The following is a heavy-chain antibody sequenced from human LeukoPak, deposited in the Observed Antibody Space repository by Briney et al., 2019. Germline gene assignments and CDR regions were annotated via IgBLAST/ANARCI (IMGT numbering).Heavy chain of an antibody. CDR3: ASLPGEMATISSMDRYFDY. CDR2: IIPIFGTA. Sequence: SVKVSCKASGGTFSSYAISWVRQAPGQGLEWMGGIIPIFGTANYAQKFQGRVTITADKSTSTAYMELSSLRAEDTAVYYCASLPGEMATISSMDRYFDYWGQGTLVTVSS. V-gene: IGHV1-69*06. J-gene: IGHJ4*02. D-gene: IGHD5-24*01. CDR1: GGTFSSYA.